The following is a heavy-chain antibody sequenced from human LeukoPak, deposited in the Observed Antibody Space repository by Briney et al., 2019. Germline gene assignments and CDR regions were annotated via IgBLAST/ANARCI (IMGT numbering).Heavy chain of an antibody. CDR3: ARFGVDYDMDV. CDR2: ISYSGT. CDR1: GVSINVSITRHY. D-gene: IGHD3-16*01. Sequence: SETLSLTCAVSGVSINVSITRHYWGWIRQSPGKGLEWIGRISYSGTNYNPSLKSRVTMSLDTSKNQFSLKVTSVTGADTAVYYCARFGVDYDMDVWGQGTTVTVSS. J-gene: IGHJ6*02. V-gene: IGHV4-61*05.